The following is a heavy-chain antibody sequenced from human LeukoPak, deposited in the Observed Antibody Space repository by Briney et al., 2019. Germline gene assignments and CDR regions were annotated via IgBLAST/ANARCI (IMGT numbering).Heavy chain of an antibody. J-gene: IGHJ4*02. V-gene: IGHV3-11*04. D-gene: IGHD3-22*01. CDR2: ISSSGSTI. CDR3: AKDRGNYYDSSGYEIDY. Sequence: GGSLRLSCAASGFTFSDYYMSWIRQAPGKGLEWVSYISSSGSTIYYADSVKGRFTISRDNSKNTLYLQMNSLRAEDTAVYYCAKDRGNYYDSSGYEIDYWGQGTLVTVSS. CDR1: GFTFSDYY.